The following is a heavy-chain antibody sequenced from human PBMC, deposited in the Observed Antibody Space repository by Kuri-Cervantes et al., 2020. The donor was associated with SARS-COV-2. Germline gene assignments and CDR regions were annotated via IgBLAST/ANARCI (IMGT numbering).Heavy chain of an antibody. J-gene: IGHJ3*02. D-gene: IGHD2-8*02. V-gene: IGHV1-18*01. CDR1: GYTFTSYG. Sequence: ASVKVSCKASGYTFTSYGISWVRQAPGQGLEWMGWISAYNGNTNYAQKLQGRVTMTRDTSISTVYMELSSLRSEDSAIYYCARDLGDWTPGGFDIWGQGTMVTVSS. CDR3: ARDLGDWTPGGFDI. CDR2: ISAYNGNT.